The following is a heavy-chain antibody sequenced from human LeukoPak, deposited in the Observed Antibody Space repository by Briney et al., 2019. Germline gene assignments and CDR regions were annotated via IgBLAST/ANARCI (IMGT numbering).Heavy chain of an antibody. D-gene: IGHD3-16*02. J-gene: IGHJ4*02. CDR2: ISGSGGST. Sequence: PGGSLRLSCAASGFTFSSYGMHWVRQAPGKGLEWVSSISGSGGSTYYADSVKGRFTISRDNSKNTLYLQMNSLRAEDTAVYYCAKAFRGVVVPDFDYWGQGTLVTVSS. V-gene: IGHV3-23*01. CDR3: AKAFRGVVVPDFDY. CDR1: GFTFSSYG.